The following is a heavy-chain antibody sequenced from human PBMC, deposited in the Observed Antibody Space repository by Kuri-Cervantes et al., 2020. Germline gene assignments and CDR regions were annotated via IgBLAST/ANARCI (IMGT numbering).Heavy chain of an antibody. CDR2: ISSSSSTI. Sequence: GESLKISCAASGFTFSSYSMNWVRQAPGKGLEWVSYISSSSSTIYYADPVKGRFTISRDNAKNSLYLQMNSLRDEDTAVYYCARDYYDSSGYFLAAEHWFDPWGQGTLVTVSS. CDR3: ARDYYDSSGYFLAAEHWFDP. V-gene: IGHV3-48*02. CDR1: GFTFSSYS. J-gene: IGHJ5*02. D-gene: IGHD3-22*01.